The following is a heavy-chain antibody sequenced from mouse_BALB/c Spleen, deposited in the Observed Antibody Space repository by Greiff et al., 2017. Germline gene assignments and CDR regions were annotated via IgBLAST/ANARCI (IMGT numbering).Heavy chain of an antibody. D-gene: IGHD1-2*01. CDR1: GYTFTSYD. J-gene: IGHJ4*01. CDR2: IYPGDGST. Sequence: QVQLKQSGPELEKPGALVKISCKASGYTFTSYDINWVKQRPGQGLEWIGWIYPGDGSTKYNEKFKGKATLTADKSSSTAYMQLSSLTSENSAVYFCARSYGYYYAMDYWGQGTSVTVSS. CDR3: ARSYGYYYAMDY. V-gene: IGHV1S56*01.